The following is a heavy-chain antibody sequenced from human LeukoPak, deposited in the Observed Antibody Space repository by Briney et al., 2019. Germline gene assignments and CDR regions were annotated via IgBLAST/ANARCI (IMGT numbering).Heavy chain of an antibody. J-gene: IGHJ3*01. CDR1: GFTFSDYY. CDR3: AKDLEDGFDL. V-gene: IGHV3-11*04. CDR2: ISSSGSTI. Sequence: GGSLRLSCAASGFTFSDYYMSWIRQAPGKGLEWVSYISSSGSTIYYADSVKGRFTISRDNAKNTLSLQMNSLRTEDTAVYYCAKDLEDGFDLWGQGTMVTVSS.